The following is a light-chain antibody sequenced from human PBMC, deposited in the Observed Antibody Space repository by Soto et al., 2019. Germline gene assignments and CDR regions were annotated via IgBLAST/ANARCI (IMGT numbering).Light chain of an antibody. J-gene: IGLJ1*01. CDR3: GTWDDSLNGYV. CDR1: SFNIGSNT. CDR2: SNS. V-gene: IGLV1-44*01. Sequence: QSVLTQPPSASGTPGQRVTISCSGSSFNIGSNTVNWYQQLPGTAPKLLIYSNSQRPSGVPDRFSGTKSGTSASLAINVLQSEDEADYYCGTWDDSLNGYVFGTGTKVTVL.